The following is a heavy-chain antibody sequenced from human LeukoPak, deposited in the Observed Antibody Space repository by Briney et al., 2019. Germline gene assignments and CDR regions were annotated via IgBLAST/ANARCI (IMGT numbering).Heavy chain of an antibody. D-gene: IGHD1-14*01. CDR1: GGTFSSYA. J-gene: IGHJ5*02. V-gene: IGHV1-69*05. CDR2: IIPIFGTA. CDR3: ARTGGRYNWFDP. Sequence: SVKVSCKASGGTFSSYAISWVRQAPGQGLEWMGGIIPIFGTANYAQKFQGRVTITTDESTSTAYMELRSLRSDDTAVYYCARTGGRYNWFDPWGQGTLVTVSS.